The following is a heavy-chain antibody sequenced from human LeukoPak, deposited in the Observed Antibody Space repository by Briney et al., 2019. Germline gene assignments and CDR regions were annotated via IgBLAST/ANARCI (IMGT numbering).Heavy chain of an antibody. CDR2: IIPIFGTA. CDR1: GGTFSSYA. D-gene: IGHD1-26*01. J-gene: IGHJ4*02. V-gene: IGHV1-69*13. CDR3: ARTDIVGATTFDY. Sequence: SVKVSCKASGGTFSSYAISWVRQAPGQGLEWIGGIIPIFGTANYAQKFQGRVTITADESTSTAYMELSSLRSEDTAVYYCARTDIVGATTFDYWGQGTLVTVSS.